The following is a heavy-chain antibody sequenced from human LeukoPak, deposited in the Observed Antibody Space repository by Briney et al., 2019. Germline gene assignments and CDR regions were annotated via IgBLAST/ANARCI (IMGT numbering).Heavy chain of an antibody. V-gene: IGHV3-23*01. Sequence: PGGSLRLSCAASGFSFSSYAMSWVRQAPGKGLEWVSGISGSGGSTYYADSVKGRFTISRDNSKNTLYLQMNSLRAEDTAVYYCEKDRPMIVVVTYYFDYWGQGTLVTVSS. CDR3: EKDRPMIVVVTYYFDY. CDR2: ISGSGGST. J-gene: IGHJ4*02. D-gene: IGHD3-22*01. CDR1: GFSFSSYA.